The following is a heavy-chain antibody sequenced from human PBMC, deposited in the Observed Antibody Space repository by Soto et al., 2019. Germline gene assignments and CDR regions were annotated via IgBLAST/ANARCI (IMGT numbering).Heavy chain of an antibody. CDR2: INHSGST. Sequence: QVQLQQWGAGLLKPSETLSLTCAVYCGSFSNYYWSWIRQPPGKGLEWIGEINHSGSTNYNPSLKSRVTMSVDTSKNQLSLKLSSVTAADTAVYYCARTSRFDCWGQGTLVTVSS. J-gene: IGHJ4*02. V-gene: IGHV4-34*01. D-gene: IGHD6-6*01. CDR1: CGSFSNYY. CDR3: ARTSRFDC.